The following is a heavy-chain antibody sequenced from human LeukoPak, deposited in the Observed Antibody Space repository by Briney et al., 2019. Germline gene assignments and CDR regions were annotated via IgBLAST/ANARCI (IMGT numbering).Heavy chain of an antibody. CDR2: INPKSGDT. CDR3: ARDGGHCGSNSCSVYYYYGLDA. D-gene: IGHD2-2*01. V-gene: IGHV1-2*02. J-gene: IGHJ6*02. CDR1: GYIFTGHY. Sequence: ASVKVSCKASGYIFTGHYMHWVRQAPGQGLEWMGWINPKSGDTNHAQKFQGRVTMTWDTSISTAYMELSRLRSDDTAVYYRARDGGHCGSNSCSVYYYYGLDAWGQGTTVTVSS.